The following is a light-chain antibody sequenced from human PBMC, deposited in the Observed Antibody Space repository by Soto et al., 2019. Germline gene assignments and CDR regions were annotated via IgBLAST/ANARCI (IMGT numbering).Light chain of an antibody. CDR1: GSDVGGYDY. Sequence: QSVLSQPASVSGSPGQSITISCTGSGSDVGGYDYVSWYQQHPGKAPKLMIYKVSNRPSGVSNRFSGSKSGSTASLTISGLQAEDEADYYCSSYSSRSTPPYVFGTGTKVTVL. V-gene: IGLV2-14*01. CDR2: KVS. J-gene: IGLJ1*01. CDR3: SSYSSRSTPPYV.